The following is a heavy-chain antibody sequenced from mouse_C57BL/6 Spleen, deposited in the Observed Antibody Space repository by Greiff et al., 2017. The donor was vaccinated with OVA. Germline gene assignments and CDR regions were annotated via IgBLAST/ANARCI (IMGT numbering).Heavy chain of an antibody. CDR1: GYSITSGYY. Sequence: EVKLQESGPGLVKPSQSLSLTCSVTGYSITSGYYWNWIRQFPGNKLEWMGYISYDGSNNYNPSLKNRISITRDTAKNQFVLKLNSVTTEDTATYYCAREDWDRAMDYWGQGTSVTVSS. CDR2: ISYDGSN. CDR3: AREDWDRAMDY. D-gene: IGHD4-1*01. J-gene: IGHJ4*01. V-gene: IGHV3-6*01.